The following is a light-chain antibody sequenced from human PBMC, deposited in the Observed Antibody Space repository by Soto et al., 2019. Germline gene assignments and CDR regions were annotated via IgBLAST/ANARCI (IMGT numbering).Light chain of an antibody. Sequence: QSVLTQPPSVSAAPGQTVTISCSGSSSNIGNNYVSWYQQLPGTAPKLLIHENNKRPSGIPDRFSGSKSGTSATLGITGLQTGDEADYYCGTWDSSLSAYVFGTGTKLTVL. CDR3: GTWDSSLSAYV. CDR2: ENN. V-gene: IGLV1-51*02. J-gene: IGLJ1*01. CDR1: SSNIGNNY.